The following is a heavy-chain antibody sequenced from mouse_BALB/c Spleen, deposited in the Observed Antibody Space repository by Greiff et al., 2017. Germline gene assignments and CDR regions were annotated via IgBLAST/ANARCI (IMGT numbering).Heavy chain of an antibody. Sequence: EVQLQQSGAELVRPGASVKLSCTASGFNIKDYYMHWVKQRPEQGLEWLGWIDPENGDTEYAPKFQGKATMTADTSSNTAYLKLSSPAYEDTAVYDCNAGSDYYALDYWGQGTPLTVSS. CDR2: IDPENGDT. CDR1: GFNIKDYY. V-gene: IGHV14-4*02. CDR3: NAGSDYYALDY. J-gene: IGHJ4*01. D-gene: IGHD1-3*01.